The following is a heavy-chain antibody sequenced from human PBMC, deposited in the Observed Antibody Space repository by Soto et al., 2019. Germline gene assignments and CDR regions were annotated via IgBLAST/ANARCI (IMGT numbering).Heavy chain of an antibody. Sequence: PSETLSLTCTVSGGSIRSYCWTWIRQPPGEGLEWIGCICNSGTTNYNPSLKSRVAISIDTHKNQFSLQLSSVTAADTAVYYCARELSVPARRPRDWFDPWGKGTLVTVSS. D-gene: IGHD2-2*01. CDR3: ARELSVPARRPRDWFDP. J-gene: IGHJ5*02. CDR2: ICNSGTT. CDR1: GGSIRSYC. V-gene: IGHV4-59*12.